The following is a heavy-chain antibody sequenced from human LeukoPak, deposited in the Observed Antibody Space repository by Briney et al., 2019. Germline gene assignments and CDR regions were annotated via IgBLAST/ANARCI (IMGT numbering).Heavy chain of an antibody. D-gene: IGHD1-7*01. CDR2: INPSGGST. CDR1: GYIFTSYY. J-gene: IGHJ6*02. V-gene: IGHV1-46*01. CDR3: ARDRITGTTRHYYYYGMDV. Sequence: ASVKVSCKASGYIFTSYYMHWVRQAPAQGLEWMGIINPSGGSTSYAQKLQGRVTMTRDTSTSTVYMKLSSLRSEDTAVYYCARDRITGTTRHYYYYGMDVWGQGTTVTVSS.